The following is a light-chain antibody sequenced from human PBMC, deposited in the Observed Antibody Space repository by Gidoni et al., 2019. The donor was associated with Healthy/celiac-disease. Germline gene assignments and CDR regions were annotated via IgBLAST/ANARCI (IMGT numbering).Light chain of an antibody. Sequence: AIRMTQSPSSFSASTGDRVTLTCRASQGISSYLAWYQQKPGKAPKLLIYAASTLQSGVPSRFSGSGSGTDFTLTISCLQSEDFATYYCQQYYSYSYTFGQGTKLEIK. CDR3: QQYYSYSYT. CDR1: QGISSY. J-gene: IGKJ2*01. V-gene: IGKV1-8*01. CDR2: AAS.